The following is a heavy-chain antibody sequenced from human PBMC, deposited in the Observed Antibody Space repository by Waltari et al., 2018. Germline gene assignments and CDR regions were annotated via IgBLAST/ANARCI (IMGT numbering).Heavy chain of an antibody. CDR3: GRVGVQSGADY. Sequence: QVHLVQSGAEMKKPGASVDVPCKASGYTFTTYTITWVRQAPGQGLEWMGWINTLTGNTDYAKNLQGRVTMTADTSTNTAYMELSNLRSDDSAVYYCGRVGVQSGADYWGQGTLVTVSS. CDR1: GYTFTTYT. CDR2: INTLTGNT. J-gene: IGHJ4*02. V-gene: IGHV1-18*01. D-gene: IGHD3-10*01.